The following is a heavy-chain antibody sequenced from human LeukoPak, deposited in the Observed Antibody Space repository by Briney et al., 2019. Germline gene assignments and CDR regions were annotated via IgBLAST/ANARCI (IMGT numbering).Heavy chain of an antibody. CDR2: INHSGST. CDR3: ASRVSYYFDY. J-gene: IGHJ4*02. V-gene: IGHV4-34*01. Sequence: SETLSLTCAVYGGSFSGYYWSWIRQPPGKGLEWIGEINHSGSTNYNPSLKSRVTISVDTSKNQFSLKLSSVTAADTAVYYYASRVSYYFDYWGQGTLVTVSS. D-gene: IGHD6-13*01. CDR1: GGSFSGYY.